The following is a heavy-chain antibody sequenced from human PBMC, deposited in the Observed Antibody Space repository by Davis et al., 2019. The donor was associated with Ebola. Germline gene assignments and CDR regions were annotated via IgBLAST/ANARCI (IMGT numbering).Heavy chain of an antibody. V-gene: IGHV3-11*01. D-gene: IGHD6-19*01. J-gene: IGHJ6*04. CDR2: ISSSGSTI. Sequence: PGGSLRLSCAPSGFTFSDYYMSWIRQAPGKGLEWVSYISSSGSTIYYADSVKGRFTISRDNAKNSLYLQMNSLGAEDTAVYYCAGGKGAVAGRYYYYGMDVWGKGTTVTVSS. CDR1: GFTFSDYY. CDR3: AGGKGAVAGRYYYYGMDV.